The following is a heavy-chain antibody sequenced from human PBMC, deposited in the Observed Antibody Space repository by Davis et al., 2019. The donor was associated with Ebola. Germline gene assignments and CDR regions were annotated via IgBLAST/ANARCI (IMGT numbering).Heavy chain of an antibody. CDR3: ASITIWVYGMDV. Sequence: GGSLRLSCAASGFTFSSYGMHWVRQAPGKGLEWVAVISYDGSNKYYADSVKGRFTISRDNSKNTLYLQMNSLRAEDTAVYYCASITIWVYGMDVWGQGTTVTVSS. CDR1: GFTFSSYG. J-gene: IGHJ6*02. V-gene: IGHV3-33*05. D-gene: IGHD3-3*01. CDR2: ISYDGSNK.